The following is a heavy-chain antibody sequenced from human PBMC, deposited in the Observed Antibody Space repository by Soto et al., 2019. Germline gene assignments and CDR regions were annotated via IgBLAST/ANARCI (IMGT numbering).Heavy chain of an antibody. J-gene: IGHJ6*02. V-gene: IGHV1-69*13. Sequence: SVKVSCKASGGTFSSYAISWVRQAPGQGLEWMGGIIPIFGTANYAQKFQGRVTITADESTSTAYMELSSLRSEDTAVYYCARCDGYNKKEYYYYGMDVWGQGTTVTVS. CDR2: IIPIFGTA. CDR1: GGTFSSYA. CDR3: ARCDGYNKKEYYYYGMDV. D-gene: IGHD5-12*01.